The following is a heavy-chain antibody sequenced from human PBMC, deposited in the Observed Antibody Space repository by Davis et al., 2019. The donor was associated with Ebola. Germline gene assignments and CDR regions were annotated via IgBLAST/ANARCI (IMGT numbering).Heavy chain of an antibody. CDR2: ISGSGGST. CDR1: GFTFSSYA. Sequence: PAGSLRLSCAASGFTFSSYAMSWVRQAPGKGLEWVSAISGSGGSTYYADSVKGRFTISRDNSKNTLYLQMNSLRAEDTAVYYCAREGYCSGGSCYSPRRTAYYYYGMDVWGQGTTVTVSS. J-gene: IGHJ6*02. D-gene: IGHD2-15*01. CDR3: AREGYCSGGSCYSPRRTAYYYYGMDV. V-gene: IGHV3-23*01.